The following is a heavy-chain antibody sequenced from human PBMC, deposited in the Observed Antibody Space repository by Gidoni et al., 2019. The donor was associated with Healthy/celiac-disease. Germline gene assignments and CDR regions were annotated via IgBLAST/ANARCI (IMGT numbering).Heavy chain of an antibody. J-gene: IGHJ6*02. CDR3: AKDHRGYSYGYWYYYGMDV. CDR2: ISWNSGSI. CDR1: GSTFDDYA. D-gene: IGHD5-18*01. Sequence: EVQLVASGGGLVQPGRSLRLSCAASGSTFDDYAMHWVRQAPGKGLEWVSGISWNSGSIGYADSVKGRFTISRDNAKNSLYLQMNSLRAEDTALYYCAKDHRGYSYGYWYYYGMDVWGQGTTVTVSS. V-gene: IGHV3-9*01.